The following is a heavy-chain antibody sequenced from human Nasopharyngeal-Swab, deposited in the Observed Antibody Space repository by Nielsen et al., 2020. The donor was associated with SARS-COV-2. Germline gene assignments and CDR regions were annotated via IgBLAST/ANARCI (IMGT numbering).Heavy chain of an antibody. V-gene: IGHV3-9*01. CDR1: GFTFDDYA. CDR3: ARDLAFPNIYGDYDPFDY. CDR2: ISWNSGSI. D-gene: IGHD4-17*01. Sequence: GGSLRLSCAASGFTFDDYAMHWVRQAPGKGLEWVSGISWNSGSIGYADSVKGRFTISRDHSKNTLYLQMNSLRAEDTAVYYCARDLAFPNIYGDYDPFDYWGQGTLVTVSS. J-gene: IGHJ4*02.